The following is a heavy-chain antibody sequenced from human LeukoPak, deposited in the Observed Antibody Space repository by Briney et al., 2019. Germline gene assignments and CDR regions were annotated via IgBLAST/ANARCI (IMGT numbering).Heavy chain of an antibody. CDR2: VFSSGST. CDR1: GGSISSYY. V-gene: IGHV4-59*08. J-gene: IGHJ4*02. D-gene: IGHD2-8*01. CDR3: ARRDKYAQMNDY. Sequence: PSETLSLTCTVSGGSISSYYWSWIRQPPGKGLEWIGYVFSSGSTNYNPSLESRVTISVDTSKNQFSLKLSSVTAADTAVYYCARRDKYAQMNDYWGQGTMSPSPQ.